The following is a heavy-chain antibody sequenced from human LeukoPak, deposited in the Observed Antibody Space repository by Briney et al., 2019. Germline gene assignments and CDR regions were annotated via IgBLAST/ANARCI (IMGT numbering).Heavy chain of an antibody. CDR2: IKQDGSEK. CDR3: ARWGTYSSSWLGAFDI. Sequence: GGSLRLSCEASGFTFISYWMSWVRQAPGKWLEWVANIKQDGSEKYYVDSVKGRFTISRDNAKNSLYLQMNSLRAEDTAVYYCARWGTYSSSWLGAFDIWGQGTMVTVSS. CDR1: GFTFISYW. V-gene: IGHV3-7*05. J-gene: IGHJ3*02. D-gene: IGHD6-13*01.